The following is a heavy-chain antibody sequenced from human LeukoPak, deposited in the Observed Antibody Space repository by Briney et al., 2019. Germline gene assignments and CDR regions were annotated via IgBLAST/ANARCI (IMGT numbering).Heavy chain of an antibody. CDR1: GGSIRSYH. CDR2: IYNSGST. J-gene: IGHJ4*02. V-gene: IGHV4-59*01. Sequence: SETLSLTCTVSGGSIRSYHWSSIRQPPGKGLEWIGYIYNSGSTNYSPSLKSRVTISVDTSKNQFSLKLSSVTAEDTAVYYCARYSSSGLDYWGQGTLVTVSS. CDR3: ARYSSSGLDY. D-gene: IGHD6-19*01.